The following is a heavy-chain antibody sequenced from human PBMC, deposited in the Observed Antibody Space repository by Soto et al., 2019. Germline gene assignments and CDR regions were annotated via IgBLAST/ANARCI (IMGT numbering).Heavy chain of an antibody. Sequence: SETLSLTCAVSGASIGTSNWWSWIRQPPGKGLEWIGEIYHRGSPNYNPSLKSRVTISLDKSKNQFSLKLSSVTAADTAVYYCARVDGYSSSWYVYWGQGTLVTVSS. CDR2: IYHRGSP. CDR3: ARVDGYSSSWYVY. D-gene: IGHD6-13*01. V-gene: IGHV4-4*02. CDR1: GASIGTSNW. J-gene: IGHJ4*02.